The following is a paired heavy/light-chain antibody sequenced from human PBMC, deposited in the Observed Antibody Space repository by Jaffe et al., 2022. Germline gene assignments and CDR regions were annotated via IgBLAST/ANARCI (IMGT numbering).Light chain of an antibody. Sequence: AIRMTQSPSSLSASTGDRVTITCRASQGISSYLAWYQQKPGKAPKLLIYAASTLQSGVPSRFSGSGSGTDFTLTISCLQSEDFATYYCQQYYSYPITFGQGTRLEIK. J-gene: IGKJ5*01. CDR1: QGISSY. CDR2: AAS. V-gene: IGKV1-8*01. CDR3: QQYYSYPIT.
Heavy chain of an antibody. J-gene: IGHJ4*02. CDR1: GGSFSGYY. V-gene: IGHV4-34*01. Sequence: QVQLQQWGAGLLKPSETLSLTCAVYGGSFSGYYWSWIRQPPGKGLEWIGEINHSGSTNYNPSLKSRVTISVDTSKNQFSLKLSSVTAADTAVYYCARGGKRGVVVVAATYSGGFDYWGQGTLVTVSS. CDR2: INHSGST. CDR3: ARGGKRGVVVVAATYSGGFDY. D-gene: IGHD2-15*01.